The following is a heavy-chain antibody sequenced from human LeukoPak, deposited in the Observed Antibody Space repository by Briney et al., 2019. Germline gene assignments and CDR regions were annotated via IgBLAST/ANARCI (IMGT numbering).Heavy chain of an antibody. CDR3: ARGAEGGYSGYAVY. CDR2: IYHSGST. D-gene: IGHD5-12*01. J-gene: IGHJ4*02. V-gene: IGHV4-4*02. CDR1: GGSISSSNW. Sequence: SETLSLTCAVSGGSISSSNWWSWGRQPPGKGLGWIGEIYHSGSTNYNPSLKSRVTISVDTSKNQFSLKLSSVTAADTAVYYCARGAEGGYSGYAVYWGQGTLVTVSP.